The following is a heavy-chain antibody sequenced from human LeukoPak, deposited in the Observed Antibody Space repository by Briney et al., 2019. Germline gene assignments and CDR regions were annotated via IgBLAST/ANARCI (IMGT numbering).Heavy chain of an antibody. D-gene: IGHD3-3*01. CDR3: TTTGDDFWSGYYKDAFDI. Sequence: GGSLRLSCAASGFTFSNAWMSWVRQAPGKGLEWVGRIKSKTDGGTTDYAAPVKGRFTIPRDDSKNTLYLQMNSLKTEDTAVYYCTTTGDDFWSGYYKDAFDIWGQGTMVTVSS. CDR1: GFTFSNAW. CDR2: IKSKTDGGTT. J-gene: IGHJ3*02. V-gene: IGHV3-15*01.